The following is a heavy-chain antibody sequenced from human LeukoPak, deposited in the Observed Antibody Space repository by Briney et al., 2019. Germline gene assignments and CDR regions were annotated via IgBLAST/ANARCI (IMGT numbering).Heavy chain of an antibody. CDR1: GFSFSSYA. V-gene: IGHV3-30-3*01. J-gene: IGHJ4*02. CDR3: ARAVTSYYDGSGYS. CDR2: ISYDGRNE. D-gene: IGHD3-22*01. Sequence: GGSLRLSCAASGFSFSSYAMHWVRQAPGKGLEWVAVISYDGRNEYYADSVKGRFTISKDISKNTLYLQMNSLRPEDTAVYYCARAVTSYYDGSGYSWGQGTLVTVSS.